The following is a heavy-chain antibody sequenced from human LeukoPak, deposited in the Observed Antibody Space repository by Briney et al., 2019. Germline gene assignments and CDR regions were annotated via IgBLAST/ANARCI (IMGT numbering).Heavy chain of an antibody. CDR1: GGSISSYY. Sequence: PSETLSLTCTVSGGSISSYYWSWIRQPPGKGLEWIGEINHSGSTNYNPSLKSRVTISVDTSKNQFSLKLSSVTAADTAVYYCARHLNYYDSSGEFDPWGQGTLVTVSS. J-gene: IGHJ5*02. CDR2: INHSGST. D-gene: IGHD3-22*01. V-gene: IGHV4-34*01. CDR3: ARHLNYYDSSGEFDP.